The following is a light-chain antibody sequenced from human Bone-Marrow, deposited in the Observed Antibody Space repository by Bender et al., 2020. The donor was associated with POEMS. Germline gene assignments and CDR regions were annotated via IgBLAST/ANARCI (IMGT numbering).Light chain of an antibody. CDR3: ETWDYSLNGLV. CDR2: NNS. J-gene: IGLJ3*02. Sequence: QSVLTQPPSASGTPGQRVTISCSGSSSKFGSYPVNWYQQLPGAAPKLVIFNNSQRPSGVPDRFSGSNSGTSASLAISGRLTDDVADFYCETWDYSLNGLVFGGGTKLTVL. V-gene: IGLV1-44*01. CDR1: SSKFGSYP.